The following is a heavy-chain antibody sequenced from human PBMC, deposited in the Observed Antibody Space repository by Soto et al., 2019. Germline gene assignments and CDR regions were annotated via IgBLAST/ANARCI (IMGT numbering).Heavy chain of an antibody. V-gene: IGHV3-21*01. Sequence: GGSLRLSCAASGFTFSSYSMNWVHQAPGKGLEWVSSISSSSSYIYYADSVKGRFTISRDNAKNSLYLQMNSLRAEDTAVYYCASLVGIAVAGTGYDMDVWGQGTTVTVSS. J-gene: IGHJ6*02. D-gene: IGHD6-19*01. CDR1: GFTFSSYS. CDR3: ASLVGIAVAGTGYDMDV. CDR2: ISSSSSYI.